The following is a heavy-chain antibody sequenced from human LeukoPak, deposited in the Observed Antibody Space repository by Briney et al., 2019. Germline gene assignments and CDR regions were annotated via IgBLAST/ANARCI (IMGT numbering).Heavy chain of an antibody. D-gene: IGHD5-18*01. J-gene: IGHJ5*02. V-gene: IGHV4-59*01. CDR1: GGSIRSYY. Sequence: PSETLSLTCTVSGGSIRSYYWSWIRQPPGKGLEWIGYIYYSGSTNYNPSLRSRVTISVDTSKNQFSLKLSSVTAADTAVYYCARGQGYSYGYEWFDPWGQGTLVTVSS. CDR3: ARGQGYSYGYEWFDP. CDR2: IYYSGST.